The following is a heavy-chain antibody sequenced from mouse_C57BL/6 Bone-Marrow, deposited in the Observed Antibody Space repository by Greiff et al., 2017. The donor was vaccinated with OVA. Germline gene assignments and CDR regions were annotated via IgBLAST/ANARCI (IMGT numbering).Heavy chain of an antibody. D-gene: IGHD1-1*01. CDR3: ARWDITTVVAP. J-gene: IGHJ4*01. V-gene: IGHV1-55*01. CDR2: IYPGSGST. CDR1: GYTFTSYW. Sequence: QVQLQQPGAELVKPGASVKMSRKASGYTFTSYWITWVKQRPGQGLEWIGDIYPGSGSTNYNEKFKSKATLTVDTSSSSAYMQLSSLTSEDSAVYYCARWDITTVVAPWGQGTSVTVSS.